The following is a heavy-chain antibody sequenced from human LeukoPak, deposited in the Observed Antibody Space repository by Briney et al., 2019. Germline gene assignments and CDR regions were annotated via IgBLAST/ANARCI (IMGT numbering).Heavy chain of an antibody. CDR3: ARLYYDSYGMDV. CDR2: IYYSGST. Sequence: SETLSLTCTVSGGSISSYYWSWIRQPPGKGLEWIGYIYYSGSTNYNPSLKSRVTISVDTSKNQFSLKLSSVTAADTAVYYCARLYYDSYGMDVWGQGTTVTFSS. D-gene: IGHD3-3*01. V-gene: IGHV4-59*08. J-gene: IGHJ6*02. CDR1: GGSISSYY.